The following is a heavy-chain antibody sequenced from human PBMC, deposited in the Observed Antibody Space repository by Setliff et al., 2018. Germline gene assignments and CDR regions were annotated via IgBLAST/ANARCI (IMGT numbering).Heavy chain of an antibody. V-gene: IGHV3-7*01. J-gene: IGHJ5*02. CDR2: INEDGSER. CDR3: VITSPWGWFDP. Sequence: PGGSLRLSCAVSGLTFSSYWLTWVRQAPGKGLEWVANINEDGSERYYVDSVKGRFTISRDNAKNSLDLQMNDLRAEDTALYYCVITSPWGWFDPWGQGTLVTVSS. CDR1: GLTFSSYW. D-gene: IGHD3-22*01.